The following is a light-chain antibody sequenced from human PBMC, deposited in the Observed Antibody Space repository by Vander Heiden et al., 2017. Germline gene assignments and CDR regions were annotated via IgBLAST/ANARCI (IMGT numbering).Light chain of an antibody. J-gene: IGLJ3*02. V-gene: IGLV3-9*01. CDR1: TIGTNS. CDR2: RDT. Sequence: SYDLTQPLSVSVAPGQTARIACRGDTIGTNSVHWYHQRPGQAPVLVIYRDTTRPSGIPERFSGSNAGNTATLTISGSQAGDEGDYFCQVWDRNAVVFGGGTKLTVL. CDR3: QVWDRNAVV.